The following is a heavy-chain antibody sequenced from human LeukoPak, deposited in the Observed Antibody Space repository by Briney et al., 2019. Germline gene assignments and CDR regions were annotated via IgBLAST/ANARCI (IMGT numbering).Heavy chain of an antibody. Sequence: SETLSLTCAVYGGSFSGYYWSWIRQPPGKGLEWIGEINHSGSTNYNPSLKSRVTISVDTYKNQFSLKLSSVTAADTAVYYCARAQQLARYYYGMDVWGKGTTVTVSS. V-gene: IGHV4-34*01. J-gene: IGHJ6*04. CDR2: INHSGST. CDR3: ARAQQLARYYYGMDV. CDR1: GGSFSGYY. D-gene: IGHD6-13*01.